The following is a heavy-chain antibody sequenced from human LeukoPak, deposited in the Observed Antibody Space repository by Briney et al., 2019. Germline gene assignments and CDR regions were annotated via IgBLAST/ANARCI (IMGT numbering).Heavy chain of an antibody. CDR3: ASYSSVNNWFDP. V-gene: IGHV4-39*01. Sequence: PSETLSLTCTVSGGSISSSNYYWVWIRQPPGKGLEWIGSFYYSGSTYYSPSLKSRVTISVDTSKNQFSLKLSSVTAADTAVYYCASYSSVNNWFDPWGQGTLVTVSS. J-gene: IGHJ5*02. CDR1: GGSISSSNYY. CDR2: FYYSGST. D-gene: IGHD6-19*01.